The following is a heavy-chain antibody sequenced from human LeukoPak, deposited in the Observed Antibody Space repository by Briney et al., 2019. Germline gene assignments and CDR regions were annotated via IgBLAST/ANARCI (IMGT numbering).Heavy chain of an antibody. V-gene: IGHV3-74*01. CDR2: ISSDGSST. D-gene: IGHD1-26*01. J-gene: IGHJ4*02. CDR3: ARGGPYSASDY. Sequence: PGGSLRLSCAASGFTFSSYWMHWVRQAPGKGLVWVPRISSDGSSTSYADSVKGRFTISRDNAKNTLHLQMNSLRAEDTAVYYCARGGPYSASDYWGQGTLVTVSS. CDR1: GFTFSSYW.